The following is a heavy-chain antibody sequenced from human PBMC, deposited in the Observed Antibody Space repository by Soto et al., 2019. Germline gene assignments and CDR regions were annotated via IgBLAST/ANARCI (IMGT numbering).Heavy chain of an antibody. Sequence: GGSLRLSCSASGFTFSSYAMHWVRQAPGKGLEYVSAISSNGGSTYYADSVKGRFTISRDNSKNTLYLQMSSLRAEDTAVYYCVKLDRGIAAAGTLDPWGQGTLVTVSS. CDR2: ISSNGGST. CDR3: VKLDRGIAAAGTLDP. V-gene: IGHV3-64D*06. D-gene: IGHD6-13*01. J-gene: IGHJ5*02. CDR1: GFTFSSYA.